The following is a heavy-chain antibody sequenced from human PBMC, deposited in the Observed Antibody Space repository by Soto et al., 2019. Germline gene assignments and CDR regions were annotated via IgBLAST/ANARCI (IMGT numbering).Heavy chain of an antibody. D-gene: IGHD3-22*01. CDR1: GFTFSSYG. Sequence: EVQLLESGGGLVQPGGSLRLSCAASGFTFSSYGMSWVRQAPGKGLEWVSTISYSGGSTYYTDSVKGRFTISRDNSKNTVYLQMNSLRAEDTAVYYCAKRYWYDGSGLWDYWGQGTLVTVSS. V-gene: IGHV3-23*01. CDR3: AKRYWYDGSGLWDY. J-gene: IGHJ4*02. CDR2: ISYSGGST.